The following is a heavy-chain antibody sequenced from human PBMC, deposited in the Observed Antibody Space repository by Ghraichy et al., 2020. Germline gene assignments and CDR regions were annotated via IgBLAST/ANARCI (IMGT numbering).Heavy chain of an antibody. CDR1: GFTFSSYS. Sequence: GESLNISCAASGFTFSSYSMNWVRQAPGKGLEWVSYISSSSTIYYADSVKGRFTISRDNAKNSLYLQMNSLRDEDTAVYYCARELIPGSSYYYYGMDVWGQGTTVTVSS. D-gene: IGHD3-16*01. J-gene: IGHJ6*02. CDR3: ARELIPGSSYYYYGMDV. V-gene: IGHV3-48*02. CDR2: ISSSSTI.